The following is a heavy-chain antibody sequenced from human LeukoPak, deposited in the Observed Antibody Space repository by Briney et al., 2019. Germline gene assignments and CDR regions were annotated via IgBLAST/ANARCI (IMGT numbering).Heavy chain of an antibody. Sequence: GRSLRLSCAASGFTFDDYAMHWVRQAPGKGLEWVSGISRNSGSIGYADSVKGRFTISRDNAKNSLYLQMNSLRAEDMALYYCAKGYYYDSSGYYSLIGDAFDIWGQGTMVTVSS. CDR3: AKGYYYDSSGYYSLIGDAFDI. CDR2: ISRNSGSI. CDR1: GFTFDDYA. D-gene: IGHD3-22*01. J-gene: IGHJ3*02. V-gene: IGHV3-9*03.